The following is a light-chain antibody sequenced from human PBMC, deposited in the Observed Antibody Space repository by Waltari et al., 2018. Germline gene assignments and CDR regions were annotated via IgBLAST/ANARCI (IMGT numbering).Light chain of an antibody. Sequence: QSALTQPASVSGSPGQSITIPCTGTSRAVGAYNYVSWYQPHPGRAPKLMIYEVSKRPSGVSNRFSGSKSGNTASLTISGLQAEDEADYYCNSYTSSSTLVFGGGTKLTVL. V-gene: IGLV2-14*01. CDR1: SRAVGAYNY. CDR3: NSYTSSSTLV. J-gene: IGLJ2*01. CDR2: EVS.